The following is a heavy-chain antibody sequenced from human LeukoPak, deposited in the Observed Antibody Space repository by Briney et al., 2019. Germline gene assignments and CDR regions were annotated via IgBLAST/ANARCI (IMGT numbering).Heavy chain of an antibody. CDR3: ARVGYCSSTSCYGDYYYYYMDV. CDR1: GFTFSDYY. D-gene: IGHD2-2*01. Sequence: AGESLRLSCAASGFTFSDYYMSWIRQAPGKGLEWVSYISSSGSTIYYADSVKGRFTISRDNAKNSLYLQMNSLRAEDTAVYYCARVGYCSSTSCYGDYYYYYMDVWGKGTTVTVSS. CDR2: ISSSGSTI. V-gene: IGHV3-11*04. J-gene: IGHJ6*03.